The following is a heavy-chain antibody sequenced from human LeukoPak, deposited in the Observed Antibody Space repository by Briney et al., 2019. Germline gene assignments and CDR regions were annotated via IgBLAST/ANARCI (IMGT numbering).Heavy chain of an antibody. CDR1: GGSISSHY. D-gene: IGHD2-2*01. J-gene: IGHJ6*03. V-gene: IGHV4-59*11. Sequence: KTSETLSLTCTVSGGSISSHYWSWIRQPPGKGLEWIGYIYYSGSTNYNPSLKSRVTISVDTSKNQFSLKLSSVTAADTAVYYCGYCSSTSCRDYYYMDVWGEGTTVTVSS. CDR2: IYYSGST. CDR3: GYCSSTSCRDYYYMDV.